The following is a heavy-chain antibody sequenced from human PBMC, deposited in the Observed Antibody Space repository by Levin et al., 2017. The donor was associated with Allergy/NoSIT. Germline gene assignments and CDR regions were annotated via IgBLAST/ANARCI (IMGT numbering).Heavy chain of an antibody. J-gene: IGHJ5*02. CDR3: ARSPTSSYVWFDP. D-gene: IGHD2-2*01. V-gene: IGHV3-23*01. CDR2: ISGSSGNT. Sequence: GESLKISCAASGFTFSSYAMSWVRQAPGKGLEWVSTISGSSGNTYYADSVKGRFTISRDNSKNTLYLQMNSLRAEDTAVYYCARSPTSSYVWFDPWGQGTLVTVSS. CDR1: GFTFSSYA.